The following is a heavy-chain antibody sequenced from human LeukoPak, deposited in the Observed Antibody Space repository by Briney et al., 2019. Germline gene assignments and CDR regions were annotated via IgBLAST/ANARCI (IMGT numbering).Heavy chain of an antibody. CDR1: GGSISSYY. CDR2: IYYSGST. CDR3: ARANVVTASDY. Sequence: SETLSLTCSVSGGSISSYYWNWIRQPPGKGLEWIGYIYYSGSTNYNPSLKSRVTISVDTSKNQFSLKLTSVTAADTAVYYCARANVVTASDYWGQGTLVTVAS. V-gene: IGHV4-59*01. D-gene: IGHD2-21*02. J-gene: IGHJ4*02.